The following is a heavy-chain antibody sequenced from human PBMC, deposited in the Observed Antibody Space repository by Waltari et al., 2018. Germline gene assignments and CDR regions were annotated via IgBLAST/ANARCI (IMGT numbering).Heavy chain of an antibody. CDR3: ARCDSSWDAFDI. V-gene: IGHV3-48*04. Sequence: EVQLVESGGGLVQPGGSLRLSCAASGFTFSSYSMNWVRQAPGKGLEWVSYIISSSSTIYYADSVKGRFTISRDNAKNSLYLQMNSLRAEDTAVYYCARCDSSWDAFDIWGQGTMVTVSS. J-gene: IGHJ3*02. D-gene: IGHD6-13*01. CDR2: IISSSSTI. CDR1: GFTFSSYS.